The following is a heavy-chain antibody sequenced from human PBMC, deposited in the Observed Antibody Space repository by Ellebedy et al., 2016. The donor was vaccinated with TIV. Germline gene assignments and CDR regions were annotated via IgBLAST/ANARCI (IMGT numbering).Heavy chain of an antibody. CDR2: IGTAGDT. V-gene: IGHV3-13*01. Sequence: GESLKISCAASGFTFSSYGMHWVRQAPGKGLEWVSAIGTAGDTYYPGSVKGRFTISRDNAKNTMFLQMNSLRAEDTAVYYCAKDSVRGNGIWDAFDIWGQGTMVTVSS. CDR3: AKDSVRGNGIWDAFDI. D-gene: IGHD3-10*01. CDR1: GFTFSSYG. J-gene: IGHJ3*02.